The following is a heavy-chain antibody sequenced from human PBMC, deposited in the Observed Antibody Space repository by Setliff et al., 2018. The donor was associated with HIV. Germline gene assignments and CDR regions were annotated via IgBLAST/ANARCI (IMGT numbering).Heavy chain of an antibody. Sequence: PSETLSLTCTVSGASITSHYWSWIRQSPGRELEWIGYIYSTGSTNYNPSLQSRVSISMDAFKNKFSLKVTSVTSADTAVYYCAKGAGFYGDYTFDYWGQGNLVTVS. CDR3: AKGAGFYGDYTFDY. V-gene: IGHV4-59*11. J-gene: IGHJ4*02. CDR2: IYSTGST. CDR1: GASITSHY. D-gene: IGHD4-17*01.